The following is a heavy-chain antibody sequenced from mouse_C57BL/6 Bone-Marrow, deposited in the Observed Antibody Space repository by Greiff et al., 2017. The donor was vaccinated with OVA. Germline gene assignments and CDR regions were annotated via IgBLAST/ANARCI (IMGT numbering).Heavy chain of an antibody. V-gene: IGHV5-12*01. Sequence: EVKLMESGGGLVQPGGSLKLSCAASGFTFSDYYMYWVRQTPEKRLEWVAYISNGGGSTYYPDTVKGRFTISRDNAKNTLYLQMSRLKSEDTAMYYCARHFPNWDSYYAMDYWGQGTSVTVSS. D-gene: IGHD4-1*01. J-gene: IGHJ4*01. CDR3: ARHFPNWDSYYAMDY. CDR1: GFTFSDYY. CDR2: ISNGGGST.